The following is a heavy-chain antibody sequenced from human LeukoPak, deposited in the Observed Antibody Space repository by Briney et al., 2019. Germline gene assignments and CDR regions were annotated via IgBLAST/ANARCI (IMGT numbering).Heavy chain of an antibody. Sequence: SGGSLRLSCAASGFTFSSYAMHWVRQAPGKGLEWVAVISYDGSNEYYADSVKGRFTISRDNSKNTLYLQMSSLRAEDTAVYYCAKEFNRGLPDYWGQGTLVTVPS. CDR1: GFTFSSYA. CDR2: ISYDGSNE. J-gene: IGHJ4*02. CDR3: AKEFNRGLPDY. D-gene: IGHD2-21*01. V-gene: IGHV3-30*04.